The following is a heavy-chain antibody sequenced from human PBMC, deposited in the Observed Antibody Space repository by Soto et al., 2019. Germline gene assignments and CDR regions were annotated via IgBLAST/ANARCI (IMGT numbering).Heavy chain of an antibody. Sequence: EGQLVESGGALVQPGESLRLSCAASGFRFSGYWMFWVRQVPGKGLMWVSHIKGDGTSTYYADSVRGRFTISRDNSKNTLYLQINDLRAEDTAIYFCATDPRNKGLDPWGPGTLVTVSS. CDR1: GFRFSGYW. CDR2: IKGDGTST. J-gene: IGHJ5*02. D-gene: IGHD4-4*01. CDR3: ATDPRNKGLDP. V-gene: IGHV3-74*01.